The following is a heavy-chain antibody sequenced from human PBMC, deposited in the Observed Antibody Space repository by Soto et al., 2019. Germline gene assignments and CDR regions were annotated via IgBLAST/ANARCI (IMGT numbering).Heavy chain of an antibody. CDR2: IIPILGIA. CDR1: GGTFSSYT. Sequence: QVQLVQSGAEVKKPGSSVKVSCKASGGTFSSYTISRVRQAPGQGLEWMGRIIPILGIANYAQKFQGRVTITADKSTSTAYMELSSLRSDDTAVYSCASNYGGNSDWGQGTLVTVSS. CDR3: ASNYGGNSD. J-gene: IGHJ4*02. D-gene: IGHD4-17*01. V-gene: IGHV1-69*02.